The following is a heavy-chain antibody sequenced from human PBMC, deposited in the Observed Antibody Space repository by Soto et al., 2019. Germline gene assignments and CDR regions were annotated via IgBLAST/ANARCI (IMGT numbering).Heavy chain of an antibody. CDR3: AGDASSSWHYFDY. J-gene: IGHJ4*02. CDR1: GGSISSGAYY. V-gene: IGHV4-31*03. Sequence: PSETLSLTCTVSGGSISSGAYYWSWIRQHPGKGLEWIGSFYYSGSAFYNPSLKSRLTISVDTSKNQLSLKVRSMTAADTAVYYCAGDASSSWHYFDYWGQGIPVTVSS. CDR2: FYYSGSA. D-gene: IGHD6-13*01.